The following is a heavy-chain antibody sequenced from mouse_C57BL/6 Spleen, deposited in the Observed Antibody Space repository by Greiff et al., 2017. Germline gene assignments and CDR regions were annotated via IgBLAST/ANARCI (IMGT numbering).Heavy chain of an antibody. CDR1: GYTFTSYG. CDR2: IYPRSGNT. Sequence: VQLQQSGAELARPGASVKLSCKASGYTFTSYGISWVKQRPGQGLEWIGEIYPRSGNTYYNEKFKGKATLTADKSSSTAYMELRSLTSEDSAVYFCARTTVVGGYWGQGTTLTVSS. V-gene: IGHV1-81*01. CDR3: ARTTVVGGY. J-gene: IGHJ2*01. D-gene: IGHD1-1*01.